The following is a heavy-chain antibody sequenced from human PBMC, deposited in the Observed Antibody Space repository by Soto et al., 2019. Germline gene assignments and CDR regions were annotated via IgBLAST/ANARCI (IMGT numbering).Heavy chain of an antibody. V-gene: IGHV4-31*03. CDR3: ARGIYGILLWLPAPGWFDP. CDR2: IYYSWST. J-gene: IGHJ5*02. D-gene: IGHD5-18*01. Sequence: QVQLQESGPGLVKPSQTLSLTCTVSGGSISSGGYYWSWIRQHPGKGLEWIGYIYYSWSTYYNPSLKSRVTISVDTSKNQFYLKLSSVTAADTAVYYCARGIYGILLWLPAPGWFDPWGQGTLVTVSS. CDR1: GGSISSGGYY.